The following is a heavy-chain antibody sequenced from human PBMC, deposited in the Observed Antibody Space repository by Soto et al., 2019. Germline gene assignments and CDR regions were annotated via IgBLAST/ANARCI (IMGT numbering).Heavy chain of an antibody. CDR3: ARDYYKYYDSSGYCRSPAY. D-gene: IGHD3-22*01. J-gene: IGHJ4*02. CDR2: ISYDGSDK. CDR1: GFTFSSYA. Sequence: QVQLVESGGGVVQPGRSLRLSCAASGFTFSSYAMHWVRQAPGKGLEWVALISYDGSDKDYADSVKGRFTISRDNSRNTLFLQMNSLRAEDTAVYYCARDYYKYYDSSGYCRSPAYWGQGTLVTVSS. V-gene: IGHV3-30-3*01.